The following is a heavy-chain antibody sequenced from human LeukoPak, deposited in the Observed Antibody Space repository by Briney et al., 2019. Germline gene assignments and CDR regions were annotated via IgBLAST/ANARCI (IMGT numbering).Heavy chain of an antibody. Sequence: SETLSLTCTVSGGSISSSSYSWGWIRQPPGKGLEWIGEINHSGSTNYNPSLKSRVTISVDTSKNQFSLKLSSVTAADTAVYYCARGYGSGSYHYYYYGMDVWGQGTTVTVSS. CDR3: ARGYGSGSYHYYYYGMDV. CDR1: GGSISSSSYS. CDR2: INHSGST. J-gene: IGHJ6*02. D-gene: IGHD3-10*01. V-gene: IGHV4-39*07.